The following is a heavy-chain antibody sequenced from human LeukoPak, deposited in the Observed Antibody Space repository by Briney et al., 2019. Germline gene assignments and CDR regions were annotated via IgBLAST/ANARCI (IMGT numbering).Heavy chain of an antibody. CDR3: ARVDGHAGYYDSSGFLDY. D-gene: IGHD3-22*01. Sequence: PSETLSLTCTVSGGSISSGSYYWSWIRQPAGKGLEWIGRIYTSGSTNYNPSLKSRVTISVDTSKNQFSLKLSSVTAADTTVYYCARVDGHAGYYDSSGFLDYWGQGTLVTVSS. CDR2: IYTSGST. V-gene: IGHV4-61*02. J-gene: IGHJ4*02. CDR1: GGSISSGSYY.